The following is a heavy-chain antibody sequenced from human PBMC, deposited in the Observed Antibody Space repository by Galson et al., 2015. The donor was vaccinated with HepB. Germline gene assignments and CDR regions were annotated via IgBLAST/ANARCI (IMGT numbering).Heavy chain of an antibody. Sequence: SVKVSCKASGYTFTIFGITWVRQAPGRGLEWMGWISVYNGNTKYAQKLQGRVTMTTETSTSTAYMELRSLRPDDTAVYYCARVAQDIVVVPAMSYYYYMDVWGKGATVTV. CDR3: ARVAQDIVVVPAMSYYYYMDV. V-gene: IGHV1-18*01. CDR1: GYTFTIFG. D-gene: IGHD2-2*01. J-gene: IGHJ6*03. CDR2: ISVYNGNT.